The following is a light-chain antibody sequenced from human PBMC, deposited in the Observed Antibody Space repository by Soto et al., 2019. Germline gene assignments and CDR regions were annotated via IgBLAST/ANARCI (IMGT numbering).Light chain of an antibody. CDR3: HQSYDMTT. V-gene: IGKV1-39*01. Sequence: DLQMPQSPFSLSAYVADGATISCRARHHIISYLNWYQQQPQKPTQHLIYAASSLQSGAPSMFSGSGSANDITLTVSSLQPEDSATYCCHQSYDMTTFGQGTRLENK. J-gene: IGKJ5*01. CDR1: HHIISY. CDR2: AAS.